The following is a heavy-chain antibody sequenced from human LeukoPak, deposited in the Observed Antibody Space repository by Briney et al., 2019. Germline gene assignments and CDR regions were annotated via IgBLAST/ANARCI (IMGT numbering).Heavy chain of an antibody. CDR3: ARSNYYDSSGYPSFDN. J-gene: IGHJ4*02. CDR2: ISSSSRTI. CDR1: GFTFSSYS. D-gene: IGHD3-22*01. V-gene: IGHV3-48*04. Sequence: GGSLRLSCAASGFTFSSYSMNWVRQAPGNGLEWISYISSSSRTIYYADSVKGRFTISRDNAKNSLFLQMNSLRAEDTAVYYCARSNYYDSSGYPSFDNWGQGTLVPVSS.